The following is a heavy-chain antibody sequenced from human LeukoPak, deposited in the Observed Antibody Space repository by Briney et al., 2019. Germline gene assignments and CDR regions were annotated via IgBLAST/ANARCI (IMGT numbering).Heavy chain of an antibody. D-gene: IGHD5-12*01. CDR2: ISAYNGNT. CDR1: GGTFSSYA. Sequence: ASVKVSCKASGGTFSSYAISWVRQAPGQGLEWMGWISAYNGNTNYAQKPQGRVTMTTDTSTSTAYMELRSLRSDDTAVYYCAREDNGYYSXXYMDVWGKXXTVXXSS. J-gene: IGHJ6*03. V-gene: IGHV1-18*01. CDR3: AREDNGYYSXXYMDV.